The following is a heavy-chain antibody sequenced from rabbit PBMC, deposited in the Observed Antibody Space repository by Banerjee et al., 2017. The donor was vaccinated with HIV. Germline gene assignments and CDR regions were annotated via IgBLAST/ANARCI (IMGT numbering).Heavy chain of an antibody. Sequence: QSLEESGGDLVKPGASLTLTCTASGFTISRSYYMCWVRQAPGKGLEWIGCIGTGSGSTYYASWAKGRFTISKTSSTTVTLQMTSLTVADTATYFCARDAGAATYGYSNLWGPGTLVTVS. CDR2: IGTGSGST. J-gene: IGHJ4*01. D-gene: IGHD6-1*01. V-gene: IGHV1S40*01. CDR3: ARDAGAATYGYSNL. CDR1: GFTISRSYY.